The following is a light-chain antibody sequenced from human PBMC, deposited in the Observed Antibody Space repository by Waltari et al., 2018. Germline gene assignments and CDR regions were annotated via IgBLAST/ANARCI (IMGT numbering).Light chain of an antibody. CDR1: RSNIGNNA. CDR2: YDD. J-gene: IGLJ2*01. V-gene: IGLV1-36*01. CDR3: ASWDDDLSGVV. Sequence: QSVLTQPPSVSEAPRQRVTISCSGIRSNIGNNAVNWYQQFPGRAPKLLIYYDDLLPSGGSDRLSGYKSGTSASLDISGLQSEDEAYYYCASWDDDLSGVVFGGGTKLTVL.